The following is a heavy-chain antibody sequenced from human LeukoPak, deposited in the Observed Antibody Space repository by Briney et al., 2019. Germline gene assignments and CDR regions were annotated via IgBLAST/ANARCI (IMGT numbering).Heavy chain of an antibody. CDR3: ARGRYSSGWYYFDY. CDR1: GFTFSSYL. D-gene: IGHD6-19*01. CDR2: INSDGSST. J-gene: IGHJ4*02. Sequence: GGSLRLSCAASGFTFSSYLMHWVRQAPGKGLVWVSRINSDGSSTSYADSVKGRFTISRDNAKNTLYLQMNSLRAEDTAVYYCARGRYSSGWYYFDYWGQGTLVTVSS. V-gene: IGHV3-74*01.